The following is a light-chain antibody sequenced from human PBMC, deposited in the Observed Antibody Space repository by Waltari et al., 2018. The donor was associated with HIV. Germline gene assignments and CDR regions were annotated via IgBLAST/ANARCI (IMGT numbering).Light chain of an antibody. CDR1: SSDIGGYKF. Sequence: QSALTQPASVSGSPGQSTTISCTGTSSDIGGYKFVSWSQQHPGKAPKLLIYDVSNRPSGVSDRFSGSKSGNTASLTISGLQPEDEADYHCSSFTSRRILVFGGGTKLTL. V-gene: IGLV2-14*03. CDR2: DVS. CDR3: SSFTSRRILV. J-gene: IGLJ2*01.